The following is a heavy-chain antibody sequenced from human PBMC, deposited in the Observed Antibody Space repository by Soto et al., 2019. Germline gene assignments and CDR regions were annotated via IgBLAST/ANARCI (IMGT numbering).Heavy chain of an antibody. V-gene: IGHV4-39*01. CDR1: GGSISSSSYY. D-gene: IGHD3-10*01. CDR2: IYYSGST. J-gene: IGHJ4*02. CDR3: ARLTQSPRTMVREPYFDY. Sequence: SETLSLTCTVSGGSISSSSYYWGWIRQPPGKGLEWIGSIYYSGSTYYNPSLKSRVTISVDTSKNQFSLKLSSVTAADTAVHYCARLTQSPRTMVREPYFDYWGQGTLVTVSS.